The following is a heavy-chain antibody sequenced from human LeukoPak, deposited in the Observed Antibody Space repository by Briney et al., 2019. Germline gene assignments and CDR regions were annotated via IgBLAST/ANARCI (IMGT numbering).Heavy chain of an antibody. D-gene: IGHD4-17*01. CDR1: GYTFTNYG. V-gene: IGHV1-18*01. J-gene: IGHJ5*02. CDR3: ARDTSPGYGDPPAWFDP. CDR2: ISAYHGNT. Sequence: ASVKVSCKASGYTFTNYGISWVRQAPGQGLEWMGWISAYHGNTNYAQKLQGRVTMTTDTSMSTVYVELRSLRSDDTAVYYCARDTSPGYGDPPAWFDPWGQGTLVTVSS.